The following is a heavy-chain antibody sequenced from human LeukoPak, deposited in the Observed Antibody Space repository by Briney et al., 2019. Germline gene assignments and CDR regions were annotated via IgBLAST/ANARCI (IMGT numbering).Heavy chain of an antibody. Sequence: GGSLRLPCAASGFTFSSYSMNWVRQAPGKGLEWVSSISSSTSYIYYADSVKGRFTISRDNAQNSLYLQMNSLRAEDTAVYYCARSAYNYGGYMDVWGKGTTVTVSS. CDR2: ISSSTSYI. J-gene: IGHJ6*03. D-gene: IGHD5-18*01. V-gene: IGHV3-21*01. CDR1: GFTFSSYS. CDR3: ARSAYNYGGYMDV.